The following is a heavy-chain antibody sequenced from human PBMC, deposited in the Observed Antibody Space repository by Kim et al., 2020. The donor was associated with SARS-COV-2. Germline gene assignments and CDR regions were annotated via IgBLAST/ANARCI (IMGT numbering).Heavy chain of an antibody. J-gene: IGHJ4*02. CDR3: AKELGIAAAGTGVFGY. CDR2: ISGSGGST. D-gene: IGHD6-13*01. Sequence: GGSLRLSCAASGFTFSSYAMSWVRQAPGKGLEWVSAISGSGGSTYYADSVKSRLTISGDNSKNTLFLQMNILRAEDKAVYYCAKELGIAAAGTGVFGYWGQGALVTVS. V-gene: IGHV3-23*01. CDR1: GFTFSSYA.